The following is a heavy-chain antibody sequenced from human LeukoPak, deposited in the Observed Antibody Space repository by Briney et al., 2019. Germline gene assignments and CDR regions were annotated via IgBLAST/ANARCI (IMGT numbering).Heavy chain of an antibody. J-gene: IGHJ5*02. V-gene: IGHV3-7*01. Sequence: GGTLRLSCAASGFTFSSCWMSWVRQAPGKGQERVANIKQDGSEKYYVDSVKGRFTISRDNAKNSLYLQMNSLRAEDTAVYYCARDNSGYDLNWFDPWGQGTLVTVSS. CDR3: ARDNSGYDLNWFDP. CDR1: GFTFSSCW. D-gene: IGHD5-12*01. CDR2: IKQDGSEK.